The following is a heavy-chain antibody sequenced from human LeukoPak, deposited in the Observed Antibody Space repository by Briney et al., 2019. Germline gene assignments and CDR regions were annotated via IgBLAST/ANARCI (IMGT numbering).Heavy chain of an antibody. CDR1: GGSISSYY. CDR3: ARETSIFEVGSHWFDP. CDR2: IYTSGST. D-gene: IGHD3-3*01. V-gene: IGHV4-4*07. J-gene: IGHJ5*02. Sequence: SETLSLTCTVSGGSISSYYWSWIRQPAGKGLEWIGRIYTSGSTNYNPSLKSRVTMSVDTSKNQFSLKLSSVTAADTAVYYCARETSIFEVGSHWFDPWGQGTLVTVSS.